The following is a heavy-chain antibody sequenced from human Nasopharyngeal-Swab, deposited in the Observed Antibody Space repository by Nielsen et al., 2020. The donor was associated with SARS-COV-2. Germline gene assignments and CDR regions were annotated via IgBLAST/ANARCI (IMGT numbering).Heavy chain of an antibody. CDR3: ARDLNSNYFDY. CDR1: VGSFSSYA. J-gene: IGHJ4*02. CDR2: IIPIFGTA. V-gene: IGHV1-69*13. Sequence: SANVSCKASVGSFSSYAISWVRQAPGQGLEWMGGIIPIFGTANYAQKFQGRVTITADESTSTAYMELSSLRSEDTAVYYCARDLNSNYFDYWGQGTLVTVSS. D-gene: IGHD4-11*01.